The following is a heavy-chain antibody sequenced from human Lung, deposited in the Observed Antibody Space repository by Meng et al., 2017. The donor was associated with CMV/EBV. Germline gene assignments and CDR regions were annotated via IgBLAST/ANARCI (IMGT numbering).Heavy chain of an antibody. CDR1: GFTFSNAR. V-gene: IGHV3-15*01. CDR2: FKGTTDGGTT. Sequence: ESLKISXAASGFTFSNARMSWVRQAPGKGLEWVGRFKGTTDGGTTDYAAPVKGRFSISRADSKKTLHLQMNSLKTEDTAVYFCLYYYDSSGYVDYWGQGTLVTVSS. D-gene: IGHD3-22*01. CDR3: LYYYDSSGYVDY. J-gene: IGHJ4*02.